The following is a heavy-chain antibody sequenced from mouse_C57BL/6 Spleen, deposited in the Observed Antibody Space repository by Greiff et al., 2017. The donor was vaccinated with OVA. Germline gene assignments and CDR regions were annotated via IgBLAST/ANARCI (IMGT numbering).Heavy chain of an antibody. V-gene: IGHV5-12*01. CDR2: ISNGGGST. CDR1: GFTFSDYY. J-gene: IGHJ4*01. CDR3: ASSYLYYAMDY. D-gene: IGHD5-5*01. Sequence: EVQVVESGGGLVQPGGSLKLSCAASGFTFSDYYMYWVRQTPEKRLEWVAYISNGGGSTYYPDTVKGRFTISRDNAKNTLYLQMSRLKSEDTAMYYCASSYLYYAMDYWGQGTSVTVSS.